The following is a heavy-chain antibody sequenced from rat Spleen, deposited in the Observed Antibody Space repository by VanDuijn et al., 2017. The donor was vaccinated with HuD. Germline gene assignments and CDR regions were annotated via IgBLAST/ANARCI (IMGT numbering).Heavy chain of an antibody. D-gene: IGHD2-1*01. V-gene: IGHV4-2*01. CDR3: ARAIPRYFDH. CDR2: INTDRKTI. CDR1: GFNFNDYW. Sequence: EVKLVESGGGLVQPGRSLKLSCAASGFNFNDYWMGWVRQAPGKGLEWIGEINTDRKTIKYTPSLKDKFTISRDTVQNTLYLQMSNLGSEDTGIYYCARAIPRYFDHWGQGIMVTVSS. J-gene: IGHJ2*01.